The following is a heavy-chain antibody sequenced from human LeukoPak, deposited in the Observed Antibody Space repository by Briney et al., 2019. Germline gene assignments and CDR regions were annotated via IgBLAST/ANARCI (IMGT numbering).Heavy chain of an antibody. Sequence: GSLRLSCEASGFPFRGYSMDWVRQAPGKGLEWVSSISSSTSHIYYADSVTGRFTISRDNAKNSLYLQMNSLRAEDTAVYYCARWPIAAAPPVYYFDYWGQGTLVTVSS. V-gene: IGHV3-21*01. CDR1: GFPFRGYS. J-gene: IGHJ4*02. D-gene: IGHD6-13*01. CDR3: ARWPIAAAPPVYYFDY. CDR2: ISSSTSHI.